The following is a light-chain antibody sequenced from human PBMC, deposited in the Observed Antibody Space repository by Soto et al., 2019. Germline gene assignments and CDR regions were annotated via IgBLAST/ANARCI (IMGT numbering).Light chain of an antibody. J-gene: IGLJ2*01. CDR2: SNN. Sequence: QSVLTQPPSASGTPGQRVTISCSGSSSNIGSNTVNWYQQLPGTAPKLLIYSNNQRPSGVPDRFSGSKSGTSDSLAISGLQSEDEADYYYAAWDDSLNGVVFGGGTKLTVL. V-gene: IGLV1-44*01. CDR1: SSNIGSNT. CDR3: AAWDDSLNGVV.